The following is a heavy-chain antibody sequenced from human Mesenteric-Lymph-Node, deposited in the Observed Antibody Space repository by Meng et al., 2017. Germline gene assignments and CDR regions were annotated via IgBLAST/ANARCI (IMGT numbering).Heavy chain of an antibody. CDR1: CGSLSRRNG. CDR2: IYHSGST. V-gene: IGHV4-4*02. Sequence: QLQGACTGPENTAVTPSLPVAASCGSLSRRNGGSWVRQPPGKGLEWIGEIYHSGSTNYNPSLKSRVTISVDESKNQFSLRLSSVTAADTAVYYCARVGAYCGGDCYHPRWGQGTLVTVSS. CDR3: ARVGAYCGGDCYHPR. D-gene: IGHD2-21*02. J-gene: IGHJ4*02.